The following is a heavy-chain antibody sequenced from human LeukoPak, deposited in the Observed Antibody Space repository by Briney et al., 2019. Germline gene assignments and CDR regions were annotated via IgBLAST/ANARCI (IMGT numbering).Heavy chain of an antibody. V-gene: IGHV1-2*02. D-gene: IGHD3-16*01. CDR1: GYTFTGYY. J-gene: IGHJ5*02. CDR3: ARDLKRSRARWENLGLDP. CDR2: INPNGGGT. Sequence: ASVKVSCKASGYTFTGYYMHWVRQAPGQGLEWMGWINPNGGGTNYAQKFQGRVTMTRDTSISTAYMELRSLRSDDTAVYYCARDLKRSRARWENLGLDPWGQGTLVTVSS.